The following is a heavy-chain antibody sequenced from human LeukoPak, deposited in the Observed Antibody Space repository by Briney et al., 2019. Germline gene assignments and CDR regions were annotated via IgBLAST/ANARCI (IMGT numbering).Heavy chain of an antibody. CDR1: GGSISSGDYY. CDR2: IYYSGST. V-gene: IGHV4-30-4*01. CDR3: ASYSGYDYPNWFDP. J-gene: IGHJ5*02. D-gene: IGHD5-12*01. Sequence: SQTLSLTCTVSGGSISSGDYYWSWIRQPPGKGLEWIGYIYYSGSTYYNPSLKSRVTISVDTSKNQFSLKLSSVTAADTAVYYCASYSGYDYPNWFDPWGQGTLVTVSS.